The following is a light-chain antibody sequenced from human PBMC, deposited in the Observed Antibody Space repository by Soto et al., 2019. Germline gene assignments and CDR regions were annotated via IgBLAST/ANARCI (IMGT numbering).Light chain of an antibody. Sequence: EIVLTQSPGTLSLSPGERATLSCRASQSVSSSYLAWYQQKPGQAPRLLIYGASSRATGIPDRFSGSGSGTDFTLNISSLEPEDFAVYYWQQYGSSPPVYTFGQGTKLEIK. CDR2: GAS. CDR1: QSVSSSY. CDR3: QQYGSSPPVYT. V-gene: IGKV3-20*01. J-gene: IGKJ2*01.